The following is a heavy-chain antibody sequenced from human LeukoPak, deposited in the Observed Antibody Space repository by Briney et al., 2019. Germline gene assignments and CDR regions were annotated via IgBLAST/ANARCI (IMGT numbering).Heavy chain of an antibody. Sequence: GGSLRLSCAASGFTFSSYSMNWVRQAPGKGLEWVSSISSSSSYIYYADSVKGRFTISRDNAKNSLYLQMNSLRAEDTAVYYCARDWSGYYYFDYWGQGTLVTVSS. CDR2: ISSSSSYI. J-gene: IGHJ4*02. V-gene: IGHV3-21*01. CDR1: GFTFSSYS. D-gene: IGHD3-3*01. CDR3: ARDWSGYYYFDY.